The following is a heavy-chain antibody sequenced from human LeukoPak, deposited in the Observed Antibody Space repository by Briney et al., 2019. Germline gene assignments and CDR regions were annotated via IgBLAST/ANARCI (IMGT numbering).Heavy chain of an antibody. D-gene: IGHD6-13*01. J-gene: IGHJ4*02. V-gene: IGHV3-66*04. CDR2: IYSGGST. Sequence: GGSLRLSCAASGFTFSNYAMTWVRQAPGQGLEWVSVIYSGGSTYYADSVKGRFTISRDNSKNTLYLQMNSLRAEDTAVYYCARLIAAAGKGGFDYWGQGTLVTVSS. CDR1: GFTFSNYA. CDR3: ARLIAAAGKGGFDY.